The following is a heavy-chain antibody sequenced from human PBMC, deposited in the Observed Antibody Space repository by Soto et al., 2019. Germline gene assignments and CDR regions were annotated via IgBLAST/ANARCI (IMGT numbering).Heavy chain of an antibody. CDR3: ARQPPDTAAFDI. Sequence: SETLSLTCTVSGGSISSSTYYWGWIRQPPGKGLEWIGTIYSSGSTYYNPSLKSRVTISVDTSKNQFSLRLSSVTAADTAVYYCARQPPDTAAFDIWGQGTMVTVSS. V-gene: IGHV4-39*01. J-gene: IGHJ3*02. CDR1: GGSISSSTYY. D-gene: IGHD5-18*01. CDR2: IYSSGST.